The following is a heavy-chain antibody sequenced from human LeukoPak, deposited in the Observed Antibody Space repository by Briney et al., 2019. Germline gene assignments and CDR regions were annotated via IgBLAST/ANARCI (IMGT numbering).Heavy chain of an antibody. CDR1: GYTFTSYY. CDR2: INPNSGGT. J-gene: IGHJ6*02. Sequence: ASVKVSCKASGYTFTSYYMHWVRQAPGQGLEWMGRINPNSGGTNYAQKFQGRVTMTRDTSISTAYMELSRLKSDDTAVYYCARSNVVLPPYGMDVWGQGTTVTVSS. D-gene: IGHD2-2*01. V-gene: IGHV1-2*06. CDR3: ARSNVVLPPYGMDV.